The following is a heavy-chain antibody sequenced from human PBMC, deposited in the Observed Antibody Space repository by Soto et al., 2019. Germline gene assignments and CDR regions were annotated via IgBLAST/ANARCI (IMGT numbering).Heavy chain of an antibody. CDR3: TRDASRDSSARGWFDP. CDR1: GFTFTSYG. D-gene: IGHD6-13*01. Sequence: PGGSLRLSCAASGFTFTSYGMHWVRQAPGKGLEWVSTISSNSAYIYYTDALRGRFTISRDNAKNSLHLKMNNLRAEDTAVDYCTRDASRDSSARGWFDPWGPGTLVTVSA. J-gene: IGHJ5*02. V-gene: IGHV3-21*01. CDR2: ISSNSAYI.